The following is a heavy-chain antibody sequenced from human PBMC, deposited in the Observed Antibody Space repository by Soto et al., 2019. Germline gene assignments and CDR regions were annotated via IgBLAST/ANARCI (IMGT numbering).Heavy chain of an antibody. CDR1: GFTFSSYG. CDR3: AKSGLPYYDILTGPTY. Sequence: GGSLRLSCAASGFTFSSYGMHWVRQAPGKGLEWVAVISYDGSNKYYADSVKGQFTISRDNSKNTLYLQMNSLRAEDTAVYYCAKSGLPYYDILTGPTYWGQGTLVTVSS. D-gene: IGHD3-9*01. CDR2: ISYDGSNK. J-gene: IGHJ4*02. V-gene: IGHV3-30*18.